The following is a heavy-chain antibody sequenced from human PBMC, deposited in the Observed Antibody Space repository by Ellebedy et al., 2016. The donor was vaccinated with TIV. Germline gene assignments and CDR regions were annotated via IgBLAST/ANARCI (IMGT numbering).Heavy chain of an antibody. CDR2: IFHSGST. J-gene: IGHJ6*02. V-gene: IGHV4-4*02. CDR3: ARGIVGEGNYYYGMDV. Sequence: MPSETLSLTCAVSGGSVSSNHWWSWVRQPPGKGLEWIGEIFHSGSTNYNPSLKSRVTISVDKSKNQFSLKLTSVTAADTAAYYCARGIVGEGNYYYGMDVWGQGTTVTVSS. D-gene: IGHD2-15*01. CDR1: GGSVSSNHW.